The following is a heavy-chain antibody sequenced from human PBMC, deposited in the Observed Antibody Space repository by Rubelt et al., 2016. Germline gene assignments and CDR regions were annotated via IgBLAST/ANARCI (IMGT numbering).Heavy chain of an antibody. CDR1: GYTFRSYA. CDR2: ISTDIGNP. CDR3: AIVVVLAGTTASGMYV. D-gene: IGHD1-7*01. V-gene: IGHV7-4-1*02. J-gene: IGHJ6*02. Sequence: QVQLVQSVSELRKPGASVKVSCKASGYTFRSYAMNWVRQAPGQGLEWIGWISTDIGNPTYAQGFTGRFVFSLDTSVSTAYLQIRSLTAEDTAVYYCAIVVVLAGTTASGMYVWGQGTTVTVSS.